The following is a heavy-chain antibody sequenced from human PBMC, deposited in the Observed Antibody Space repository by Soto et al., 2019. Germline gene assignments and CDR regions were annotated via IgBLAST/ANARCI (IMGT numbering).Heavy chain of an antibody. CDR2: IYYSGST. V-gene: IGHV4-39*01. Sequence: SETLSLTCTVSGGSISSSSYYWGWIRQPPGKGLEWIGSIYYSGSTYYNPSLKSRVTISVDTSKNQFSLKLSSVTAAGTAVYYCARFGVVPAATKEKTFDYWGQGTLVTVSS. J-gene: IGHJ4*02. CDR1: GGSISSSSYY. D-gene: IGHD2-2*01. CDR3: ARFGVVPAATKEKTFDY.